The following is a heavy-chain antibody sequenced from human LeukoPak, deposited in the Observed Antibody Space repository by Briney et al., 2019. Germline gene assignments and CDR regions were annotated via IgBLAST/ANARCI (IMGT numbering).Heavy chain of an antibody. CDR2: IFGSGGSP. CDR1: GFTFGSHA. Sequence: GGSLRLSCEASGFTFGSHAMYWVRQAPGKGMEWVAGIFGSGGSPHYADPVKGRFTISRDNSRNTVYLQINSLRAEDTAVYYCGKTTVGYSSGQKPAWPVDYWGQGTLVTVSS. J-gene: IGHJ4*02. V-gene: IGHV3-23*01. D-gene: IGHD5-18*01. CDR3: GKTTVGYSSGQKPAWPVDY.